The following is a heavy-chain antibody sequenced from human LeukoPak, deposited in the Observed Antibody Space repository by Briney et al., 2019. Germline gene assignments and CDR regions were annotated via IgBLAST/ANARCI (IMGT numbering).Heavy chain of an antibody. D-gene: IGHD1-26*01. Sequence: SETLSLTCAVYGGSFSGYYWSWIRQPPGKGLEWIGEINHSGSTNYNPSLKSRVTMSVDTSKNQFSLKLSSVTAADTAVYYCARRFDSGSYLSDYWGQGTLVTVSS. CDR2: INHSGST. V-gene: IGHV4-34*01. CDR3: ARRFDSGSYLSDY. J-gene: IGHJ4*02. CDR1: GGSFSGYY.